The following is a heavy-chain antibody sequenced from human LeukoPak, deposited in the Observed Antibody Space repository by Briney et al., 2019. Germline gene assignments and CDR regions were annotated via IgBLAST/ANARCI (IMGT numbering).Heavy chain of an antibody. V-gene: IGHV3-23*01. CDR1: GFTFSSYG. CDR2: ISGSDVST. J-gene: IGHJ2*01. CDR3: AGYGNYWDWYFDL. D-gene: IGHD4-11*01. Sequence: GGSLRLSCAASGFTFSSYGMSWVRQAPGKGLEWVSAISGSDVSTYYADSMKGRFTISRDNSKNTLYLQMNSLRAEDTAVYYCAGYGNYWDWYFDLWGRGTLVTVSS.